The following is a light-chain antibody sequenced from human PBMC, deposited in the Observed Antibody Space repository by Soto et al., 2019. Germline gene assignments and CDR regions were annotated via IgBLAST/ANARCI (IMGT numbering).Light chain of an antibody. CDR3: MQAIQTPLT. J-gene: IGKJ5*01. V-gene: IGKV2-28*01. CDR1: QSLLHSNGYNY. CDR2: LGS. Sequence: IVMTQSPLSLSVTPGEAASISCRSSQSLLHSNGYNYLDWYLQKPGQSPQLLIYLGSNRSSGVPDRFSGSGSGTDFTLKISRVEAEDVGVYYCMQAIQTPLTFGQGTRLEIK.